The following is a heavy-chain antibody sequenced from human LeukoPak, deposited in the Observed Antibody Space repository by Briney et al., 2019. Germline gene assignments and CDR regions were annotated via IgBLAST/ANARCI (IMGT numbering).Heavy chain of an antibody. CDR2: IYYSGST. CDR1: GGSISSYY. V-gene: IGHV4-59*01. Sequence: SETLSLTCTVSGGSISSYYWSWIRQPPGRGLEWIGYIYYSGSTNYNPSLKSRVTISVDTSKNQFSLKLSSVTAADTAVYYCARGRYFDWLWDFDYWGQGTLVTVSS. CDR3: ARGRYFDWLWDFDY. J-gene: IGHJ4*02. D-gene: IGHD3-9*01.